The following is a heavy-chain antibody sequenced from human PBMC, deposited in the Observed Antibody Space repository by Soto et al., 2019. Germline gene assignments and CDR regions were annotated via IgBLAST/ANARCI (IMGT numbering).Heavy chain of an antibody. CDR3: ARDHLTWYFAL. CDR2: MFDSGNT. V-gene: IGHV4-4*07. J-gene: IGHJ2*01. Sequence: QVEVQESGPGLVKPSETLSLTCTFSSGSVNNYHLSWIRQPAGGGLEWIGRMFDSGNTKINPSLQRRVTMSKDGSKNQFSLKLTSVSAADTGVYYWARDHLTWYFALWGRGTLVTVSS. CDR1: SGSVNNYH.